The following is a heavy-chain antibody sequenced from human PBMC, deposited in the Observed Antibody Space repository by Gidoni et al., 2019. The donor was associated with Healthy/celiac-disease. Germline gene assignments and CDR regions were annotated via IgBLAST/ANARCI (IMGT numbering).Heavy chain of an antibody. CDR2: ISGSGGST. CDR3: AKTAIAVAATCYFDY. J-gene: IGHJ4*02. D-gene: IGHD6-19*01. Sequence: EVPLLVSGGGLVQPGGSLRLSCAASGFTFSSYAMSWVRQAPGKGLEWVSAISGSGGSTYYADSVKGRFTISRDNSKNTLYLQMNSLRAEDTSVYYCAKTAIAVAATCYFDYWDQGTLVTVSS. V-gene: IGHV3-23*01. CDR1: GFTFSSYA.